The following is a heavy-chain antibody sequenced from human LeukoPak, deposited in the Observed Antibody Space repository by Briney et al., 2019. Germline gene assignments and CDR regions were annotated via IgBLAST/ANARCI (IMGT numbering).Heavy chain of an antibody. CDR1: GGSLSGYY. CDR2: INHSGST. J-gene: IGHJ4*02. V-gene: IGHV4-34*01. D-gene: IGHD6-13*01. CDR3: ARGQAAAGTGYYFDY. Sequence: PSETLSLTCAVYGGSLSGYYWSWIRQPPGKGLEWIGEINHSGSTNYNPSLKSRVTISVDTSKNQFSLKLSSVTAADTAVYYCARGQAAAGTGYYFDYWGQGTLVTVSS.